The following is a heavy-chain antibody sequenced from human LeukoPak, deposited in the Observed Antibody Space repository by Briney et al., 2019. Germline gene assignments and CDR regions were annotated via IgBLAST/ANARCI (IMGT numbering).Heavy chain of an antibody. CDR2: IIPIFGTA. D-gene: IGHD3-22*01. CDR1: GGTFSSYA. J-gene: IGHJ4*02. CDR3: AREGSSGYYAFDY. V-gene: IGHV1-69*01. Sequence: ASVKVSCKASGGTFSSYAISWVRQAPGQGLEWIGGIIPIFGTANYAQKFQGRVTTTADESTSTAYMELSSLRSEDTAVYYCAREGSSGYYAFDYWGQGTLVTVSS.